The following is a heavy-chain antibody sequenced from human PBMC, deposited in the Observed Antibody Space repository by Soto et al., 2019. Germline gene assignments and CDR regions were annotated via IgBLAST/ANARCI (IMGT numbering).Heavy chain of an antibody. CDR2: MDPSDSYT. D-gene: IGHD6-19*01. CDR3: ARHTSAVAGRDYYYSNATVV. Sequence: GESLKISCKGSGYSFTSYYISWLRQMPGKGQEWMGRMDPSDSYTNYSPSFQGHVTISADKSISTAYLQWSSLKASDTAMYYCARHTSAVAGRDYYYSNATVVGGQGTTVTVSS. V-gene: IGHV5-10-1*01. J-gene: IGHJ6*02. CDR1: GYSFTSYY.